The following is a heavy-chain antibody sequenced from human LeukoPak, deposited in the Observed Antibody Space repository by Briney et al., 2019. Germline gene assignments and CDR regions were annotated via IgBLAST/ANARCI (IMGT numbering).Heavy chain of an antibody. J-gene: IGHJ4*02. V-gene: IGHV3-30*01. CDR3: ARYLFSDFYFDH. CDR2: ISIDGNNP. CDR1: GFTFSTSA. D-gene: IGHD2-21*01. Sequence: GKSLRLSCAASGFTFSTSAVHWIRQAPGRGLEWVAVISIDGNNPNYADSVKGRFTISRDNSKNALYLQRTSLKTDDTAVYFCARYLFSDFYFDHWGQGTLVTVSS.